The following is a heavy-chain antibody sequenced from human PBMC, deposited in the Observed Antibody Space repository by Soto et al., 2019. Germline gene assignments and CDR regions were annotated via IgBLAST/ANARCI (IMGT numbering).Heavy chain of an antibody. D-gene: IGHD3-10*01. CDR3: ARDRSSSYSYAMDL. J-gene: IGHJ6*02. Sequence: QVHLVESGGGVVQPGGSLTLSCSVSDFAFRLHGIHWVRHTPGKGLEWVAMIWHDGTRKNFRDSVRGRFTISRDSAKNKVYLQMNNLRGDDSALYFCARDRSSSYSYAMDLWGQGTTVTVSS. V-gene: IGHV3-33*01. CDR2: IWHDGTRK. CDR1: DFAFRLHG.